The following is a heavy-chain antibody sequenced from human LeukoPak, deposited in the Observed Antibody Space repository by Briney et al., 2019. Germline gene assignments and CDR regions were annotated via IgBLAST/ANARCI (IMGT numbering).Heavy chain of an antibody. CDR3: ARKTGYMDV. CDR1: GVTFDDYA. Sequence: GGSLRLSCAASGVTFDDYAMHWVRQAPGRGLEWGSGISWDSGSIGYADSVKGRFTISRDNAKNSLYLQMNSLRAEDTAVYYCARKTGYMDVWGKGTTVTVSS. V-gene: IGHV3-9*01. J-gene: IGHJ6*03. CDR2: ISWDSGSI.